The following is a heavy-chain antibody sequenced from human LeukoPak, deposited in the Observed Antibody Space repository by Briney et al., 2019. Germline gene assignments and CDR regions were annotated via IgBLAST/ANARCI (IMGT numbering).Heavy chain of an antibody. D-gene: IGHD6-19*01. V-gene: IGHV3-7*01. J-gene: IGHJ4*02. CDR1: GFTFSSSW. CDR2: IKEDGSWK. Sequence: GGSLRLSCAASGFTFSSSWMGWARQAPGKGLDWVANIKEDGSWKHYAVSVQGRFTISRDNAKNSLYLQMNSLRAEDTAVYYCARDRGWYHADSWGQGTLVTVSS. CDR3: ARDRGWYHADS.